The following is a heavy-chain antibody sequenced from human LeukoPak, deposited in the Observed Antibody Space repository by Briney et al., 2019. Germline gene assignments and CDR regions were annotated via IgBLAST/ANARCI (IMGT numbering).Heavy chain of an antibody. CDR3: ATLLKLGLIGY. CDR2: VDPEDGET. CDR1: GYTFTDYY. V-gene: IGHV1-69-2*01. Sequence: ASVKVSCKVSGYTFTDYYMHWVQQAPGKGLEWMGLVDPEDGETIYAEKFQGRVTITADTSTDTAYMELSSLRSEDTAVYYCATLLKLGLIGYWGQGTLSPSPQ. J-gene: IGHJ4*02. D-gene: IGHD7-27*01.